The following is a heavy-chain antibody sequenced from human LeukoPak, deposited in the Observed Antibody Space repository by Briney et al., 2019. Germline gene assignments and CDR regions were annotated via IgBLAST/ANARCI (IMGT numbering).Heavy chain of an antibody. J-gene: IGHJ4*02. Sequence: PGGSLRLSCAASGFTFSSYAMSWVRQAPGKGLEWVSAISGSGGSTYYADSVKGRFTISRDNSKNTLYLQMNSLRAEDTAVYYCAKDGSSSWYGGGFDYWGQGTLVTVSS. CDR2: ISGSGGST. CDR1: GFTFSSYA. D-gene: IGHD6-13*01. V-gene: IGHV3-23*01. CDR3: AKDGSSSWYGGGFDY.